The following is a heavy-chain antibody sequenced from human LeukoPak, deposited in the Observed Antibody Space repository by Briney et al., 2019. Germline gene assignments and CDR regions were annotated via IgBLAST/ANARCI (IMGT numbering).Heavy chain of an antibody. CDR1: GGSISGYY. Sequence: PSETLSLTCTVSGGSISGYYWSWIRQPPGKGLEWIGYIHYSGSTNYNPSLKSRVTISVDTSKNQFSLKLSSVTAADTAVYYCAREGTFSSGWYVIDYWGQGTLVTVPS. CDR3: AREGTFSSGWYVIDY. V-gene: IGHV4-59*01. CDR2: IHYSGST. D-gene: IGHD6-19*01. J-gene: IGHJ4*02.